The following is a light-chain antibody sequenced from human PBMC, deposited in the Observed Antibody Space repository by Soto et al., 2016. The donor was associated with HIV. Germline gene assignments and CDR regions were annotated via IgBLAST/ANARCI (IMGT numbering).Light chain of an antibody. Sequence: SYVLTQAPSVSVAPGKTARITCGGNNIGSKSVHWYQQKPGQAPVLVVYDDSDRPSGIPDRFSGSNSGNTATLTISRVEAGDEADYYCQVWDSSSDVVFGGGIKLTVL. CDR3: QVWDSSSDVV. CDR1: NIGSKS. CDR2: DDS. V-gene: IGLV3-21*03. J-gene: IGLJ2*01.